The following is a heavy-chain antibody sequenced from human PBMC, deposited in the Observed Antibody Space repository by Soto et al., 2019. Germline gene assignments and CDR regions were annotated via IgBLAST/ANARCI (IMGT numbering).Heavy chain of an antibody. CDR3: ARGISGYDFDPLDY. D-gene: IGHD5-12*01. Sequence: SVKVCCKASGGTISSYTISWVRQAHGQGLEWMGRIIPILGIANYAQKFQGRVTITADKSTSTAYMELSSLRSEDTAVYYCARGISGYDFDPLDYWGQGTLVTVSS. J-gene: IGHJ4*02. V-gene: IGHV1-69*02. CDR2: IIPILGIA. CDR1: GGTISSYT.